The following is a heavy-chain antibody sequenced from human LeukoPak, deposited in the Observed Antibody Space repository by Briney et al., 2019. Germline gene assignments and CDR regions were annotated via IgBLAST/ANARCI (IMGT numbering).Heavy chain of an antibody. CDR3: ARGWLKYCSGGSCSPFDY. V-gene: IGHV4-59*12. CDR2: IYYSGST. Sequence: SETLSLTCTVSGGSFSTYYWSWIRQPPGKGLEWIGYIYYSGSTNYNPSLKSRVTISVDTSKNQFSLKLSSVTAADTAVYYCARGWLKYCSGGSCSPFDYWGQGTLVTVSS. D-gene: IGHD2-15*01. CDR1: GGSFSTYY. J-gene: IGHJ4*02.